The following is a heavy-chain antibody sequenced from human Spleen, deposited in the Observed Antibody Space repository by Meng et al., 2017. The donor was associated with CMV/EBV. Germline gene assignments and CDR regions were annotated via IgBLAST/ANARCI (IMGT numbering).Heavy chain of an antibody. CDR2: IYSDGIST. V-gene: IGHV3-74*01. Sequence: GGSLRLSCAVSGMNFNTYWIHWVRQVPGKGLVWLSRIYSDGISTRYADFVKGRFTISRDNSKNTLFLQMNSLRAEDTAVYYCAKGSLYGSSSWPVHWYFDLWGRGTLVTVSS. J-gene: IGHJ2*01. CDR3: AKGSLYGSSSWPVHWYFDL. D-gene: IGHD6-13*01. CDR1: GMNFNTYW.